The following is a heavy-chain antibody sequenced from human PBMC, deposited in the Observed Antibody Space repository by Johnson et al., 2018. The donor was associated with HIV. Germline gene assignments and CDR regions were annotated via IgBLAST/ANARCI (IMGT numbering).Heavy chain of an antibody. J-gene: IGHJ3*02. CDR1: GFTFSSYA. CDR2: ISKDGANN. D-gene: IGHD3-16*01. CDR3: ARDWEGGGIYGVYDEGFEI. Sequence: QVQLVESGGGVVQPGRSLRLSCAASGFTFSSYAMHWVRQAPGKGLEWVAVISKDGANNYHADSVKGRFTISRDNSKNTLDLQMSSLRGEDTAVYYCARDWEGGGIYGVYDEGFEIWGPGTMVTVSS. V-gene: IGHV3-30*04.